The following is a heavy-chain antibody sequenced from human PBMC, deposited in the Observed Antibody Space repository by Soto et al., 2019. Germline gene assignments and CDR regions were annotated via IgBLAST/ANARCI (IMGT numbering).Heavy chain of an antibody. D-gene: IGHD3-10*01. CDR2: FYWDVDK. Sequence: ITLKESGPTLVKPTQTLTLTCTFSGFSLSTSGVVVGWIRQPPGKALEGLARFYWDVDKRYRPSLKSRLTTTKDTSKNQVVLTMTHVDPVDPDTYYCVHSVRMVRGAGGYFFDYWGQGTLVTVSS. V-gene: IGHV2-5*02. CDR3: VHSVRMVRGAGGYFFDY. CDR1: GFSLSTSGVV. J-gene: IGHJ4*02.